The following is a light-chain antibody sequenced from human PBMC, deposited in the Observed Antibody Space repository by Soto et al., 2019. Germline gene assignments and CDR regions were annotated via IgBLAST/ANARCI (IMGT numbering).Light chain of an antibody. Sequence: QSALTQPASVSGSPGQSITISCTGTSSDVGGYNYVSWYQQHPGKAPKLMIYEVSNRPSGVSNRFSGSKSGNTASLTISGLQAEDEADYYCSSYTSSSTVVVLGGGTKLTVL. J-gene: IGLJ2*01. CDR1: SSDVGGYNY. V-gene: IGLV2-14*01. CDR2: EVS. CDR3: SSYTSSSTVVV.